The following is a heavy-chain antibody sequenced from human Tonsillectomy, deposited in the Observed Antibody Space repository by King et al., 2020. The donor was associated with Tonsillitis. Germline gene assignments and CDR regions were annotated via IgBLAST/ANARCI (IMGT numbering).Heavy chain of an antibody. D-gene: IGHD3-3*01. J-gene: IGHJ4*02. Sequence: QLQESGPGLVKPSETLSLTCTVSGGSISSSSYYWGWIRQPPGKGLEWIGTSFNSGNTYYSPSLRSRVTISVDTSKNKFSLKLNSVTAADTAVYYCARNYYDFWSGSQAPFDYWGQGTLVTVSS. V-gene: IGHV4-39*01. CDR3: ARNYYDFWSGSQAPFDY. CDR1: GGSISSSSYY. CDR2: SFNSGNT.